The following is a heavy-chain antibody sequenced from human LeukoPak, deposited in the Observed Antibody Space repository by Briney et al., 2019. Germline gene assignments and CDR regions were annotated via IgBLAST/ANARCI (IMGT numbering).Heavy chain of an antibody. CDR2: IYYSGST. CDR1: GGSISIYY. V-gene: IGHV4-59*01. J-gene: IGHJ4*02. D-gene: IGHD3-22*01. CDR3: ASSDDSSGSPFDY. Sequence: SETLPLTCTVSGGSISIYYWGWIRQTPGRGLERIGYIYYSGSTNYNPSLKSRVTISVDTSKNQFSLKLSSVTAADTAVYYCASSDDSSGSPFDYWGQGTLVTVSS.